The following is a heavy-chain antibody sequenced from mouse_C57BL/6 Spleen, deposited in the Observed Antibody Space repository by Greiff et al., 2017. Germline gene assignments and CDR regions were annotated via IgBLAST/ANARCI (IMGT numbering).Heavy chain of an antibody. CDR2: IDPSDSYT. V-gene: IGHV1-59*01. CDR3: ARYGNYYFDY. J-gene: IGHJ2*01. Sequence: QVQLQQPGAELVRPGTSVKLSCKASGYTFTSYWMHWVKQRPGQGLEWIGVIDPSDSYTNYNQKFKGKATLTVDTSSSTAYMQLSSLTSEDSAVYYCARYGNYYFDYWGQSTTLTVSS. D-gene: IGHD2-1*01. CDR1: GYTFTSYW.